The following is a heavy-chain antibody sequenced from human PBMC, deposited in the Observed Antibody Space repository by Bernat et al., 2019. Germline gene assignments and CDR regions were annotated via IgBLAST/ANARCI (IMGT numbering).Heavy chain of an antibody. J-gene: IGHJ6*03. CDR3: ARAPYYYYYIDF. V-gene: IGHV1-2*04. CDR1: GYTFTGYY. Sequence: QVQLVQSGAEVKKPGASVKVSCKTSGYTFTGYYMHWVRQAPGQGLEWMGWINPNSGGTNYAQKFQGWVTMTRDTSISTAYMELSRLTSDDTAVYYCARAPYYYYYIDFWGTGTTVTVSS. CDR2: INPNSGGT.